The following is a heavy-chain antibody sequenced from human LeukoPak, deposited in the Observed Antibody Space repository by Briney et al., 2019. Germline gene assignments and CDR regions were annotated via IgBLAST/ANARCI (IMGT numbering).Heavy chain of an antibody. CDR1: GGSFSGYY. CDR2: INHSGST. CDR3: AGEPKVATIGDY. J-gene: IGHJ4*02. D-gene: IGHD5-12*01. V-gene: IGHV4-34*01. Sequence: PSETLSLTCAVYGGSFSGYYWSWIRQPPGKGLEWIGEINHSGSTNYNPSLKSRVTISVDTSKNQFSLKLSSVTAADTAVYYCAGEPKVATIGDYWGQGTLVTVSS.